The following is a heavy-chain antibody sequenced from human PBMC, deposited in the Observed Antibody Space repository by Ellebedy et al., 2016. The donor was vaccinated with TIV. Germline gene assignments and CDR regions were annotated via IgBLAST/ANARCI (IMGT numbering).Heavy chain of an antibody. CDR2: IYYSGST. D-gene: IGHD1-1*01. Sequence: MPGGSLRLSCTVSGGSISNYYWSWIRQPPGKALEWIGYIYYSGSTNYNPSLKSRVTISVDTSKNQFSLKLTSVTAADTAVYYCARHDRDWNADYWGQGTLVTVSS. J-gene: IGHJ4*02. V-gene: IGHV4-59*08. CDR3: ARHDRDWNADY. CDR1: GGSISNYY.